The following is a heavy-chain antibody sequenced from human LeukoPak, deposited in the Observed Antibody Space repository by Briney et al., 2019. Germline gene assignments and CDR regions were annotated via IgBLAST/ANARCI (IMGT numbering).Heavy chain of an antibody. V-gene: IGHV5-51*01. CDR2: IYPGDSET. CDR1: GYSFTSYW. D-gene: IGHD2-8*02. CDR3: ARRPSGGSTWFDP. Sequence: GESLKISYKGSGYSFTSYWIAWVRQMPGKGLEWMGIIYPGDSETRCSPSFQGQVTISADKSISTAYLQWSSLKTSDTAMYYCARRPSGGSTWFDPWGQGTLVTVSS. J-gene: IGHJ5*02.